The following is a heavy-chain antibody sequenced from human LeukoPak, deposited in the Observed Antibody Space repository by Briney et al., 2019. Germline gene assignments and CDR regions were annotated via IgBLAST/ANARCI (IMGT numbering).Heavy chain of an antibody. Sequence: WGSLRLSCAASGFSFSNYGVHWVRQAPGKGLEWVAVISDAGSEKYYADSVKGRFTISRDNSKNTVYLQMNSLRPEDTAVYYCAKNVGRDGYNDYFDYWGQGTLVTVSS. J-gene: IGHJ4*02. CDR2: ISDAGSEK. V-gene: IGHV3-30*18. D-gene: IGHD5-24*01. CDR1: GFSFSNYG. CDR3: AKNVGRDGYNDYFDY.